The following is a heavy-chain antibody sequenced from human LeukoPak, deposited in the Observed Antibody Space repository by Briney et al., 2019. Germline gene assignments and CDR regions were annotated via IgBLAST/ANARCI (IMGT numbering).Heavy chain of an antibody. J-gene: IGHJ4*02. V-gene: IGHV3-74*01. CDR1: GFTFSSYW. D-gene: IGHD4-17*01. CDR3: ARSLYGDYEDY. Sequence: GGSLRLSCAASGFTFSSYWMHWVRQAPGKGLVWVSRINSDGSGTSYADSVKGRFTISRDNAKNTLYLQMNSLRAEDTAVYYCARSLYGDYEDYWGQGTLVTVSS. CDR2: INSDGSGT.